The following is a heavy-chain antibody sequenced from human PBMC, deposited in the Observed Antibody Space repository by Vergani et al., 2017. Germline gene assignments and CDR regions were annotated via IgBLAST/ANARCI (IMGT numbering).Heavy chain of an antibody. J-gene: IGHJ4*02. Sequence: QGPLAQSGAEVKKPGSSVKVSCKASGGTFSSNSISWVRQAPGQGLEWMGRIIPIFGTTSYAQKFQGRVTILADESTSTAYMELSSPRSEDTAVYYCARSSGYYSYYFDFWGQGTLVTVSS. CDR3: ARSSGYYSYYFDF. CDR2: IIPIFGTT. V-gene: IGHV1-69*13. CDR1: GGTFSSNS. D-gene: IGHD3-22*01.